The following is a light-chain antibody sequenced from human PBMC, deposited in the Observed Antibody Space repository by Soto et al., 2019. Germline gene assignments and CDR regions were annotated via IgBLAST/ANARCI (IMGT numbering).Light chain of an antibody. J-gene: IGKJ1*01. CDR1: QSVTTN. V-gene: IGKV3-15*01. CDR3: QQYNKWPQT. Sequence: EIVMTQSPATLSLSPGERAALSCRASQSVTTNLAWYRQKPGQAPRLLIYGASTRATDIPARFSGSGSGTEFTLTISSLPSEDFAIYYCQQYNKWPQTFGQGTKVEIK. CDR2: GAS.